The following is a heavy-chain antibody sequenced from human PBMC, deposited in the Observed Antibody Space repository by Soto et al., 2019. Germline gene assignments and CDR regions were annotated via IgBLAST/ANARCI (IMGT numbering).Heavy chain of an antibody. D-gene: IGHD4-17*01. V-gene: IGHV3-30*18. CDR1: GFTFSSFV. Sequence: QVQLVESGGGVVQPGRSLRLSCAASGFTFSSFVMHWVRQAPGKGLEWVAVISYDGSNKYYADSVKGRFTISRDNSKNTLYLQMNSLRPEDTAVYYCAKDIGFAVRYYFDYWGQGTLVTVSS. CDR3: AKDIGFAVRYYFDY. CDR2: ISYDGSNK. J-gene: IGHJ4*02.